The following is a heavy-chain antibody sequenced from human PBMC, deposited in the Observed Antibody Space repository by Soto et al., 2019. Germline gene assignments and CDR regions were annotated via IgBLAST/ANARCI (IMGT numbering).Heavy chain of an antibody. Sequence: SGPTLVNPTQTLTLTCPFSGFSLNTRGMSVSWIRQPPGKALEWLAVIDWDDDKYYSTSLKTRLTISKDTSKNQVVLTMTNMDPVDTATYYCARVIEGGGPAEDDYWGQGTLVTSPQ. CDR1: GFSLNTRGMS. D-gene: IGHD2-21*01. V-gene: IGHV2-70*13. CDR2: IDWDDDK. CDR3: ARVIEGGGPAEDDY. J-gene: IGHJ4*02.